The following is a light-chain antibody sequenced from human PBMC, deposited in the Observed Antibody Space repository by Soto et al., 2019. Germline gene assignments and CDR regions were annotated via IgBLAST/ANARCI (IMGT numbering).Light chain of an antibody. CDR3: QQYYSAPAIT. J-gene: IGKJ5*01. CDR2: WAS. Sequence: DIVMTQSPDSLAVSLGERATINCKSSQSVLYSSNNKNYLAWYQQKPGQPPKLLIYWASTRESGVPDRVSGSGSGTDFTLTISSLQAEDVAVYCCQQYYSAPAITFGQGTRLEIK. V-gene: IGKV4-1*01. CDR1: QSVLYSSNNKNY.